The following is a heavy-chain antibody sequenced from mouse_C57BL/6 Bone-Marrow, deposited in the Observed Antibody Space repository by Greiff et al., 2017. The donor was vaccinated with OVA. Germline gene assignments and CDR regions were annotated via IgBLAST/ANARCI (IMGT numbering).Heavy chain of an antibody. CDR3: ARGDYGSSFYWYFDV. CDR1: GYSFTGYY. J-gene: IGHJ1*03. D-gene: IGHD1-1*01. Sequence: VQLQQSGPELVKPGASVKISCKASGYSFTGYYMNWVKQSPEKSLEWIGEINPSTGGTTYNQKFKAKATVTVDKSSSTAYMQLKSLTSEDSAVYYCARGDYGSSFYWYFDVWGTGTTVTVSS. CDR2: INPSTGGT. V-gene: IGHV1-42*01.